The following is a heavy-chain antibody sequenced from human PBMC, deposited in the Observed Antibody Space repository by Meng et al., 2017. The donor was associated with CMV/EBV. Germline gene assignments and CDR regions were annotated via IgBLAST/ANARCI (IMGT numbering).Heavy chain of an antibody. J-gene: IGHJ4*02. CDR3: ATSKDSPGND. V-gene: IGHV3-7*01. CDR2: IKQDGSEK. CDR1: GFTFSSYW. Sequence: ESRKISCAASGFTFSSYWMSWVRQAPGKGLEWVANIKQDGSEKYYVDSVKGRFTISRDNAKNSVFLQMNSLRVEDTAVYYCATSKDSPGNDWGQGTLVTVSS. D-gene: IGHD2/OR15-2a*01.